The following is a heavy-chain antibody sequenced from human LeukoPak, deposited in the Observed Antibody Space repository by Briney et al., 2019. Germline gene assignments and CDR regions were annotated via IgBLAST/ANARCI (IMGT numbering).Heavy chain of an antibody. Sequence: GRSLRLSCAASGFTFSSYGMHWVRQAPGKGLEWVAVISYDGSNKYYADSVKGRFTISRDNSKNTLYLQMNSLRAEDTAVYYCAKDACRGPDAFDIWGQGTMVTVSS. V-gene: IGHV3-30*18. CDR2: ISYDGSNK. CDR3: AKDACRGPDAFDI. CDR1: GFTFSSYG. J-gene: IGHJ3*02.